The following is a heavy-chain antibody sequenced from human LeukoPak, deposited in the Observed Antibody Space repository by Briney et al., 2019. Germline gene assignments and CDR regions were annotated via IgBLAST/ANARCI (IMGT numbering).Heavy chain of an antibody. D-gene: IGHD3-10*01. CDR1: GFVFSNYD. J-gene: IGHJ6*02. CDR3: ARDLGLWGYYYGSGSVDLGMDV. V-gene: IGHV3-23*01. Sequence: PGGSLRLSCAASGFVFSNYDMSWVRQAPGKGLEWVSGILNSGNDKDYADSVRGRFTVSRDNSKNTLYLQMNSLRAEDTAVYYCARDLGLWGYYYGSGSVDLGMDVWGQGTTVTVSS. CDR2: ILNSGNDK.